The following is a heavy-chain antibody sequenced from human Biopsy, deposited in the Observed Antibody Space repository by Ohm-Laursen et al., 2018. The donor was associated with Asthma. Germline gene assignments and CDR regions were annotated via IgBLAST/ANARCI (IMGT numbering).Heavy chain of an antibody. D-gene: IGHD4-17*01. CDR3: ARVVSYGDIYFGIDV. CDR1: GGYTGSSDHH. CDR2: VFWSGNT. J-gene: IGHJ6*02. Sequence: SDTLSLTCRVSGGYTGSSDHHWDWIRQAPGKGLEWIGFVFWSGNTHYSRSLERRVSISIDTATNEFSMELWSVTPADTAVYFCARVVSYGDIYFGIDVWGPGNTVVVS. V-gene: IGHV4-30-4*02.